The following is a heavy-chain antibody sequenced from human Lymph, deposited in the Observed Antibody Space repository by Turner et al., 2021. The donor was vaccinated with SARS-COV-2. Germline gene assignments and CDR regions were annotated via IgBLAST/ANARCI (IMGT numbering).Heavy chain of an antibody. CDR1: GFTFSTYG. V-gene: IGHV3-33*05. CDR3: ARDYSSSSYLVSWFDP. CDR2: ILYDGSFK. D-gene: IGHD6-6*01. Sequence: VQLVESGGGVVQPGGSLRLSCAAPGFTFSTYGRHWVRQAPGKGLEWVAVILYDGSFKYYGDSVKGRFTISRDNSKNTLYLQMNSLRAEDTAVYYCARDYSSSSYLVSWFDPWGQGTLVTVSS. J-gene: IGHJ5*02.